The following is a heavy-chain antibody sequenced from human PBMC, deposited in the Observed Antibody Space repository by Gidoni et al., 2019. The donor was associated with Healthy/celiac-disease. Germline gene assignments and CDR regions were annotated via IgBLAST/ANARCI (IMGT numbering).Heavy chain of an antibody. D-gene: IGHD3-10*01. Sequence: QVQLQESRPGLVKPSETLSLTCTVSGGSISSYYWSWIRQPPGKGLEWIGYIYYSGSTNYNPSLKSRVTISVDTSKNQFSLKLSSVTAADTAVYYCARTLIISPYYYYGMDVWGQGTTVTVSS. CDR1: GGSISSYY. CDR2: IYYSGST. J-gene: IGHJ6*02. V-gene: IGHV4-59*01. CDR3: ARTLIISPYYYYGMDV.